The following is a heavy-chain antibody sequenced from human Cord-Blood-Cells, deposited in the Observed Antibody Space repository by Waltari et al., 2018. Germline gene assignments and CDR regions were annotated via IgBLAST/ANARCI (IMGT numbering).Heavy chain of an antibody. D-gene: IGHD6-13*01. CDR1: GGSISSSSYY. Sequence: QLQLQESGPGLVKPSETLSLTCTVSGGSISSSSYYWGWIRQPPGKGLEWIGSIYYSGSTYYNPSLKSRVTISGDTSKNQFSLKLSSVTAADTAVYYCAAGMAAAGTRWFDPWGQGTLVTVSS. V-gene: IGHV4-39*01. CDR3: AAGMAAAGTRWFDP. J-gene: IGHJ5*02. CDR2: IYYSGST.